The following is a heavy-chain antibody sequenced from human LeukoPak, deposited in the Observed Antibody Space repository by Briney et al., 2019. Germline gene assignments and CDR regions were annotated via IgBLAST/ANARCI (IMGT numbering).Heavy chain of an antibody. V-gene: IGHV4-39*01. J-gene: IGHJ4*02. D-gene: IGHD6-13*01. Sequence: PSETLSLTCTVSGVSIISSNYYWGWFRQPPGKGLQWIASVFYTGTTRHNPSLKSRVTISVDTSKNEFSLSLSSVTAEDTAMYYCARRLGSSADGILKYYFDYWGQGTLATVSS. CDR2: VFYTGTT. CDR3: ARRLGSSADGILKYYFDY. CDR1: GVSIISSNYY.